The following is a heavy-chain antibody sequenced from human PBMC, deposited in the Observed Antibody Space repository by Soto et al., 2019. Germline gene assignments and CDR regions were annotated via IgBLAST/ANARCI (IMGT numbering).Heavy chain of an antibody. D-gene: IGHD2-15*01. CDR1: GFSLSTSGVG. CDR2: IYWNDDK. J-gene: IGHJ4*02. Sequence: QITLKESGPTLVKPTQTLTLTCTFSGFSLSTSGVGVGWIRQPPGKALEWLALIYWNDDKRYSPSLKSRLTITKDTSKNQGVLTMTNMDPVDTATYYFAHRGPRGGRRNYFDYWGQGTLVTVSS. CDR3: AHRGPRGGRRNYFDY. V-gene: IGHV2-5*01.